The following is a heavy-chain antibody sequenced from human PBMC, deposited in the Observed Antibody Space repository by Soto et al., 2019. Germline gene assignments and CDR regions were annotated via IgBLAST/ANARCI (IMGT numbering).Heavy chain of an antibody. CDR1: GYTFTGYY. Sequence: ASVKVSCKASGYTFTGYYMHWVRQAPGRGLEWMGWINPNSGGTNYAQKFQGWVTMTRDTSISTAYMELSRLRSDDTAVYYCARSEGGRGVMTYMDVWGKGTTVTVSS. D-gene: IGHD3-10*01. J-gene: IGHJ6*03. CDR2: INPNSGGT. CDR3: ARSEGGRGVMTYMDV. V-gene: IGHV1-2*04.